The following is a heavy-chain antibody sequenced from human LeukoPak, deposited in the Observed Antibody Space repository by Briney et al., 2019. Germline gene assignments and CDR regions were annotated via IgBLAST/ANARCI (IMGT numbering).Heavy chain of an antibody. CDR2: ISAYNGNT. CDR1: GYTFTSYG. V-gene: IGHV1-18*01. J-gene: IGHJ6*03. CDR3: AGFDCSSTSCYGYYYMDV. Sequence: ASVKVSCKASGYTFTSYGISWVRQAPGQGLEWMGWISAYNGNTNYAQKLQGRVTMTTDTSTSTAYMELRSLRSDDTAVYYCAGFDCSSTSCYGYYYMDVWGKGTTVTVSS. D-gene: IGHD2-2*01.